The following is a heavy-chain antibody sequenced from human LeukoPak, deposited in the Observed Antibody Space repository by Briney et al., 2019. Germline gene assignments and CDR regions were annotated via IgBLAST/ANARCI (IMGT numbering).Heavy chain of an antibody. D-gene: IGHD3-9*01. CDR3: ATAVYDILTGYYLHYDY. V-gene: IGHV1-24*01. CDR1: GYTLTELS. Sequence: ASVKASCKVSGYTLTELSMHWVRQAPGKGLEGMGGFDPEDGETIYAQKFQGRVTMTEDTSTDTAYMELSSLRSEDTAVYYCATAVYDILTGYYLHYDYWGQGTLVTVSS. CDR2: FDPEDGET. J-gene: IGHJ4*02.